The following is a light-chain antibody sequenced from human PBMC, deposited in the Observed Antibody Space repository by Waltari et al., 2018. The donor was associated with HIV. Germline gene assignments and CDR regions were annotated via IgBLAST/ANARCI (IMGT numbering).Light chain of an antibody. Sequence: QSALTQPASVSGSPGQSITISCTGPSSDVGGYNYVSSYQQHPGKAPKLMIYDVSNGPSGVSNRFSGSKSGNTASLTISGLQAEDEADYYCSSYTSSSTFYVFGTGTKVTVL. CDR3: SSYTSSSTFYV. CDR1: SSDVGGYNY. CDR2: DVS. J-gene: IGLJ1*01. V-gene: IGLV2-14*03.